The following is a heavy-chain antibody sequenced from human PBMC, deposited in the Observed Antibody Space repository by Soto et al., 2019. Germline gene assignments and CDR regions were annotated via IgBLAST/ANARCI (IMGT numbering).Heavy chain of an antibody. J-gene: IGHJ5*02. Sequence: ETLSLTCTVSGGSISSYYWSWIRQPPGKGLEWIGYIYYSGSTNYNPSLKSRVTISVDTSKNQFSLKLSSVTAADTAVYYCARTLSEQWLVHWFDPWGQGTLVTVSS. CDR3: ARTLSEQWLVHWFDP. CDR2: IYYSGST. CDR1: GGSISSYY. V-gene: IGHV4-59*01. D-gene: IGHD6-19*01.